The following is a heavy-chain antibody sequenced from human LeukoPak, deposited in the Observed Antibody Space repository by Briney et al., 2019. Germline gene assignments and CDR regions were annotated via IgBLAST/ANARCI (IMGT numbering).Heavy chain of an antibody. CDR2: IKQDGSEK. V-gene: IGHV3-7*01. D-gene: IGHD4-17*01. Sequence: GGSQRLSCAASGFTFSSYWMSWVRQAPGKGLEWVANIKQDGSEKYYVDSVKGRFTISRDNAKNSLYLQMNSLRAEDTAVYYCARDHTRGYGDYGDYWGQGTLVTVSS. J-gene: IGHJ4*02. CDR1: GFTFSSYW. CDR3: ARDHTRGYGDYGDY.